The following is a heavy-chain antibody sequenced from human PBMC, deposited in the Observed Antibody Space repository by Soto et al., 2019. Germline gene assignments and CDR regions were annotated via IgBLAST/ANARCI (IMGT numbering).Heavy chain of an antibody. D-gene: IGHD6-19*01. V-gene: IGHV5-51*01. CDR3: ARDPSPYTSGWYGIDF. CDR1: GYSFTTYW. CDR2: IYPGDSDT. J-gene: IGHJ4*01. Sequence: GESLKISCKGSGYSFTTYWIGWVRQMPGKGLEWMGIIYPGDSDTRYSPSFQGQVTISADKYISTAYLQWSSLKASDTAMYYCARDPSPYTSGWYGIDFWGHGTLVTVSS.